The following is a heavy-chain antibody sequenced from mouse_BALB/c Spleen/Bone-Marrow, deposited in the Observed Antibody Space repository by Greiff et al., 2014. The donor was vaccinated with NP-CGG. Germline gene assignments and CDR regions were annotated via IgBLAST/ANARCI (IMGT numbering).Heavy chain of an antibody. CDR1: GFTFSSYT. V-gene: IGHV5-6-4*01. J-gene: IGHJ4*01. CDR2: ISSVGIYT. D-gene: IGHD2-3*01. CDR3: TRDLYDGYSYYAMDY. Sequence: LQQPGGGLVKPGGSLKLSCAASGFTFSSYTMSWVRQTPEKRLEWVATISSVGIYTYYPDSVKGRFTISRDNAKNTLYLQMSSLKSEDTAMYYCTRDLYDGYSYYAMDYWGQGTSVTVSS.